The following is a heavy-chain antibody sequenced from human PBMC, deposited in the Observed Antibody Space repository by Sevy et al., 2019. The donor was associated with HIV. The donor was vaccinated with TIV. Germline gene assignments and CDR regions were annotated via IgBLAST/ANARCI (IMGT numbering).Heavy chain of an antibody. J-gene: IGHJ5*02. V-gene: IGHV3-33*06. CDR3: AKDNRVWFGENWFDP. CDR2: IWYDGSNK. Sequence: GSLRLSCAASGFTFSSYGMHWVRQAPGKGLEWVAVIWYDGSNKYYGDSVKGRFTISRDNSKNTLYLQMNSLRAEDTAIYYCAKDNRVWFGENWFDPWGQGTLVTVSS. D-gene: IGHD3-10*01. CDR1: GFTFSSYG.